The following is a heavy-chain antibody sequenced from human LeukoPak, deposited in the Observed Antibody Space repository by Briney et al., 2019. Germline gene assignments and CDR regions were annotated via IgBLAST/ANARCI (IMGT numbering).Heavy chain of an antibody. J-gene: IGHJ4*02. D-gene: IGHD1-7*01. Sequence: ASVKVSCKASGYTFNTYAMNWVRQAPGQGLEWMGWINTNTGKPTYAQGFRVRFDFSLDTSVSTAYLQISSLKTEDTAVYYCARSGADNWNYEFDYWGQGTLVTVSS. V-gene: IGHV7-4-1*02. CDR1: GYTFNTYA. CDR3: ARSGADNWNYEFDY. CDR2: INTNTGKP.